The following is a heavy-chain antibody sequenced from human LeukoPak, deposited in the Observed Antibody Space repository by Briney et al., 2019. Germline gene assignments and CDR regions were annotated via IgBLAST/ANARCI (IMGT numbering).Heavy chain of an antibody. V-gene: IGHV1-69*05. CDR1: GGTFSSYA. CDR3: RSGDGYNYDY. J-gene: IGHJ4*02. CDR2: IIPIFGTA. D-gene: IGHD5-24*01. Sequence: SVKVSCKASGGTFSSYAISWVRQAPGQGLEWMGGIIPIFGTANYAQKFQGRVTITTDESTSTAYTELSSLRSEDTAVYYCRSGDGYNYDYWGQGTLVTVSS.